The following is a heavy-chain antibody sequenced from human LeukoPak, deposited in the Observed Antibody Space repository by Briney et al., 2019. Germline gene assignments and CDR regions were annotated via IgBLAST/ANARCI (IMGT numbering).Heavy chain of an antibody. CDR3: ARDTEQLVPLGRGYFDY. Sequence: GGSLRLSCAASGFTFSSYAMHWVRQAPGKGPEWVAVISYDGSNKYYADSVKGRFTISRDNSKNTLYLQMNSLRAEDTAVYYCARDTEQLVPLGRGYFDYWGQGTLVTVSS. CDR2: ISYDGSNK. V-gene: IGHV3-30-3*01. CDR1: GFTFSSYA. D-gene: IGHD6-6*01. J-gene: IGHJ4*02.